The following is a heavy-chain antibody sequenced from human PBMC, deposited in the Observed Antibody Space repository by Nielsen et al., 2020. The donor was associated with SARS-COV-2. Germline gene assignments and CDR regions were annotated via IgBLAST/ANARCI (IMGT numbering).Heavy chain of an antibody. D-gene: IGHD6-6*01. CDR1: GFTFSDYG. CDR2: ISYDGNE. V-gene: IGHV3-30*03. Sequence: GESLKISCIGSGFTFSDYGIHWVRQTPGKGLEWMTIISYDGNEHYADSVKGRFTISRDNSKSTVFLQMNSLKLEDTAVYYCARETIDHTSSFVDYWGQGTLVTVSS. J-gene: IGHJ4*02. CDR3: ARETIDHTSSFVDY.